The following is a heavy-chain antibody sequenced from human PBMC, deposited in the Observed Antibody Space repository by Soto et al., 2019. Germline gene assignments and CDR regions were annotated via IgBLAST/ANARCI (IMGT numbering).Heavy chain of an antibody. CDR2: ISGSGGST. D-gene: IGHD3-3*01. J-gene: IGHJ3*02. CDR1: GFTFSSYA. Sequence: EVQLLESGGGLVQPGGSLRLSCAASGFTFSSYAMSWVRQAPGKGLEWVSAISGSGGSTYYADSVKGRFTISRDNSKNTLYLQMNSLRAEDTAVYYCAKDTPYPITIFGVVIPNAFDIWGQGTMVTVSS. V-gene: IGHV3-23*01. CDR3: AKDTPYPITIFGVVIPNAFDI.